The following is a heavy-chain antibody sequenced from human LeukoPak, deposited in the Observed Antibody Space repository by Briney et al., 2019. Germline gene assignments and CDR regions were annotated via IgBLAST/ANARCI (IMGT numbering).Heavy chain of an antibody. J-gene: IGHJ4*02. V-gene: IGHV3-48*04. CDR2: ISSSSSTI. Sequence: GGSLRLSCAASGFTFSSYSMNWVRPAPGKGLEWVSYISSSSSTIYYADSVKGRFTISRDNAKNSLYLQMNSLRAEDTAVYYCARVGYYYDSSGILPDWGQGTLVTVSS. D-gene: IGHD3-22*01. CDR3: ARVGYYYDSSGILPD. CDR1: GFTFSSYS.